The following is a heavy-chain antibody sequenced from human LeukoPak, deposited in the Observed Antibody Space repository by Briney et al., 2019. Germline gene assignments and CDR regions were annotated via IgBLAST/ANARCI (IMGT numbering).Heavy chain of an antibody. D-gene: IGHD5-12*01. Sequence: PSETLSLTCSVSGGSISNYYWAWIRQPPGKGLEWIGCVSYSGSTNYTPSLKSRLTISVETSKTQLSLKLNSVTAADTAFYYCARVRRGSGYTYFDYRGQGILVTVSS. CDR3: ARVRRGSGYTYFDY. CDR2: VSYSGST. J-gene: IGHJ4*02. CDR1: GGSISNYY. V-gene: IGHV4-59*01.